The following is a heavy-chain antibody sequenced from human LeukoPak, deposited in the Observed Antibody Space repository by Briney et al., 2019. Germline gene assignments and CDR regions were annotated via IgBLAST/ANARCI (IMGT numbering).Heavy chain of an antibody. D-gene: IGHD1-26*01. CDR2: INWNGGST. J-gene: IGHJ4*02. CDR1: GFTFDDYG. V-gene: IGHV3-20*04. CDR3: ARGRGGSYWGYYFDY. Sequence: GGSLRLSCAASGFTFDDYGMSWVRQAPGKGLEWVSGINWNGGSTGYADSVKGRFTISRDNAKNSLYLQMNSLRAEDTALYYCARGRGGSYWGYYFDYWGQGTLVTVSS.